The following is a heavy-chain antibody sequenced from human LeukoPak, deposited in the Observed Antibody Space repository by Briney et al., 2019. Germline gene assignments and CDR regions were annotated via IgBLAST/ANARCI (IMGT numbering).Heavy chain of an antibody. CDR2: ISWNSGSI. CDR1: GFTFDDYA. J-gene: IGHJ3*01. V-gene: IGHV3-9*03. D-gene: IGHD3-22*01. Sequence: GGSLRLSCAASGFTFDDYAMHWVRQRPGKGLEWVSGISWNSGSIGYADSVQGRFSISRDNAKNSLYLQMNSLGAEDMALYYCAKTLKSQDYYVSSSFWESGDFDAWGQGTVVTVSS. CDR3: AKTLKSQDYYVSSSFWESGDFDA.